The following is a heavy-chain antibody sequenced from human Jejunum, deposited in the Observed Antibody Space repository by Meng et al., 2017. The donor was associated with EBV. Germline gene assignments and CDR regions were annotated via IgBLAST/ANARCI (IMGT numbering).Heavy chain of an antibody. J-gene: IGHJ4*02. D-gene: IGHD3-16*02. CDR2: VIPIFATA. CDR3: ARSSGGVVADYFDY. Sequence: QVQLVQSGAGVKQPGSSVKVSCKASGGTFSNYAFSWVRQAPGQGLEWMGGVIPIFATANYAQRFQGRVTITADKSTSTAYMELRSLRSEDTAVYYCARSSGGVVADYFDYWGQGTLVTVSS. CDR1: GGTFSNYA. V-gene: IGHV1-69*06.